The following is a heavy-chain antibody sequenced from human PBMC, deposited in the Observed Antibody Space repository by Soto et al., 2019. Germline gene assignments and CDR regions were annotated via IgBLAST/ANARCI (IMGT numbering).Heavy chain of an antibody. Sequence: GGSLRLSCAASGFTFSSYAMSWVRQAPGKGLEWVSGVSGSGGSTYCVDSVKGRFTISRDNSKNTLYLQMNSLRAEDTAVYYCAKARAGYCSSTRCYVFQHWGQGDLVTISS. D-gene: IGHD2-2*01. J-gene: IGHJ1*01. CDR1: GFTFSSYA. V-gene: IGHV3-23*01. CDR2: VSGSGGST. CDR3: AKARAGYCSSTRCYVFQH.